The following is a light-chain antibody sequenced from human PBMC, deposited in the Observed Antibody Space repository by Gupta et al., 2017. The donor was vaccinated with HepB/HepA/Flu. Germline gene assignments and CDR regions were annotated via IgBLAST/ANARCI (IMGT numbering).Light chain of an antibody. CDR1: QSVSNNF. CDR2: TAS. J-gene: IGKJ1*01. V-gene: IGKV3-20*01. Sequence: EIVLTQSPGTLSLSPGERATLSCRASQSVSNNFLAWYQQKPGQAPRLLFYTASRRATGIPDRFSGSGSGTDFTLTISRLEPEDFAVYYCQQYGSSPRTFGQGTKVEIK. CDR3: QQYGSSPRT.